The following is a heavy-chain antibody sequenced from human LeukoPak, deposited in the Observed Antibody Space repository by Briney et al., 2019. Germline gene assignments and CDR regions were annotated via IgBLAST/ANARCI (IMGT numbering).Heavy chain of an antibody. CDR1: GYTFTDYY. J-gene: IGHJ4*02. Sequence: GASVKVSCTASGYTFTDYYMHWVRQPPGQGLEWMGWINPNSGATNYAQKFQGRVTMTKDTSISTGYMELSRLRSDDTAVYYCARIRGGNNYHFDYWGQGTLVTVSS. CDR3: ARIRGGNNYHFDY. V-gene: IGHV1-2*02. D-gene: IGHD1-26*01. CDR2: INPNSGAT.